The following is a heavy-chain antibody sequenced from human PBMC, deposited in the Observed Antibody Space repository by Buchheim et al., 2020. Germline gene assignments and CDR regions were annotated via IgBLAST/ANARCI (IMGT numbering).Heavy chain of an antibody. CDR2: ISSGANAI. CDR3: ARDRSFGVVNSFDY. D-gene: IGHD3-3*01. V-gene: IGHV3-48*03. J-gene: IGHJ4*02. CDR1: GFTFSNYE. Sequence: EVLLVESGGGLVQPGGSLRLSCAASGFTFSNYEMNWVRQAPGKGLEWVSYISSGANAIYYADSVKGRFTLPRDNAKHSLFLQMNSLRAEDTAIYYCARDRSFGVVNSFDYWGQGTL.